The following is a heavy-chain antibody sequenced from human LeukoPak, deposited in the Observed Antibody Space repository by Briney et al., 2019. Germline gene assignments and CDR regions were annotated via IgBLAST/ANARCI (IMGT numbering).Heavy chain of an antibody. CDR2: IYPDDSDT. V-gene: IGHV5-51*01. J-gene: IGHJ5*02. CDR3: ARLGAGPAAIRGGWFDP. Sequence: GESLKISCKGSGYSFTGYWIGWVRQMPGKGLEWMGIIYPDDSDTRYSPSFQGQVTISADKSISTAYLQWSSLKASDTAMYYCARLGAGPAAIRGGWFDPWGQGTLVTVSS. CDR1: GYSFTGYW. D-gene: IGHD2-2*01.